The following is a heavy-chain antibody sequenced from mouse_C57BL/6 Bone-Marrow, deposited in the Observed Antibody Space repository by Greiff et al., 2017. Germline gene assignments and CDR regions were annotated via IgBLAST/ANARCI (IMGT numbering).Heavy chain of an antibody. CDR3: ARSEITTVVATSTDD. CDR1: GYAISSSW. J-gene: IGHJ2*01. CDR2: IYPEDGDT. Sequence: QVQLQQSGPELVKPGASVKISCKASGYAISSSWLNWVKQRPGKGLEWIGRIYPEDGDTNYNGTFKGKATLTADKSSSTAYMQLSSLTSEYSAVYFCARSEITTVVATSTDDWGQGTTLTVSS. V-gene: IGHV1-82*01. D-gene: IGHD1-1*01.